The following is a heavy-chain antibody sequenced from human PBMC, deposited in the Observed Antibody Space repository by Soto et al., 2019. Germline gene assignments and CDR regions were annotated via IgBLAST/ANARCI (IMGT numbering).Heavy chain of an antibody. CDR1: GGSISSYY. J-gene: IGHJ4*02. V-gene: IGHV4-59*08. CDR2: IYYSGST. D-gene: IGHD6-6*01. CDR3: ARHRLRSIAVDY. Sequence: SETLSLTCTVSGGSISSYYWSWIRQPPGKGLEWIGYIYYSGSTNYNPSLKSRVTISVDTSKNQFSLKLSSVTAADTAVYYCARHRLRSIAVDYWGQGTLVTVSS.